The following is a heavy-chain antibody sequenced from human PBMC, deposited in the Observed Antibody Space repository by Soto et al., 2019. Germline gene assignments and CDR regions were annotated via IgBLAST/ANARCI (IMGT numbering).Heavy chain of an antibody. CDR3: ASGYDINSTYYYYLDV. V-gene: IGHV1-2*04. CDR2: INPNSGGT. J-gene: IGHJ6*03. Sequence: ASVKVSCKASGYTFTGYYMHWVRQAPGQGLEWMGWINPNSGGTNYAQKFQGWVTMTRDTSISTAYMELSRLRSDDTAVYYCASGYDINSTYYYYLDVWGQGTLVTVSS. CDR1: GYTFTGYY. D-gene: IGHD3-9*01.